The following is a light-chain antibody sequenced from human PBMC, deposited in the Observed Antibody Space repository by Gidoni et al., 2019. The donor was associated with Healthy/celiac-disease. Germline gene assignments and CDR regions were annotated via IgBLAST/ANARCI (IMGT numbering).Light chain of an antibody. CDR2: GNS. Sequence: QSVLTQPPSVSGAPGQRVTISCTGSSSNIGACYDVHWYQQLPGTAPKLLIYGNSNRPSGVPDRFSGSKSGTSASLAITGLQAEDEADYYCQSYDSSLSGPWVFGGGTKLTVL. CDR1: SSNIGACYD. J-gene: IGLJ3*02. CDR3: QSYDSSLSGPWV. V-gene: IGLV1-40*01.